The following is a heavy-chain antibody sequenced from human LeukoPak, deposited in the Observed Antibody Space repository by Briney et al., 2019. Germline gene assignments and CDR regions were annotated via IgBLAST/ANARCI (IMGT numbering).Heavy chain of an antibody. D-gene: IGHD3-22*01. J-gene: IGHJ4*02. CDR1: GFTFSAYW. CDR3: ARDLELTYYDSSGHDY. CDR2: INGDGSTT. Sequence: GRSLRLSCAASGFTFSAYWMHWVRQAPGKGLVWVSRINGDGSTTSYAESVKGRFIISRDNAKNTMYLQMNSLSAEDTAVYYCARDLELTYYDSSGHDYWGQGTLVTVSS. V-gene: IGHV3-74*01.